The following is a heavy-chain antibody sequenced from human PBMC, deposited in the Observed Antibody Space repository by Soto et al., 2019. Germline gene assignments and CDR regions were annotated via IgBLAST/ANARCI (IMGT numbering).Heavy chain of an antibody. V-gene: IGHV3-23*01. Sequence: PGGSLRLSCAAPGFTFSSFAVSWVRQAPGKGLEWVSSITDSGGSTYYADSVKGRFSISRDNSKNTLHLQMNNLRAEDTAVYYCAKAGPNSHGRNYFDYWGQGTLVTVSS. J-gene: IGHJ4*02. CDR1: GFTFSSFA. CDR3: AKAGPNSHGRNYFDY. CDR2: ITDSGGST. D-gene: IGHD1-26*01.